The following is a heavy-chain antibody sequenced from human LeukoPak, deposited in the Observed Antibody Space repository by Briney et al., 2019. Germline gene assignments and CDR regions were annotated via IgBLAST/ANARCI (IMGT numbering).Heavy chain of an antibody. Sequence: GGSLRLSCAASGFTFNDFGMTWVRQVPGKGLEWVSTIADAGTYYAYTLKDRFIMSRDNSKNMLYLQLNSLRATDTAMFYCARNLYSIDVRGHGTMVTVSS. CDR3: ARNLYSIDV. J-gene: IGHJ3*01. V-gene: IGHV3-23*01. D-gene: IGHD2-8*01. CDR1: GFTFNDFG. CDR2: IADAGT.